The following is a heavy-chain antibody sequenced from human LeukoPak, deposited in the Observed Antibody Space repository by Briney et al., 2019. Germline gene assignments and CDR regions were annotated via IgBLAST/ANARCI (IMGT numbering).Heavy chain of an antibody. J-gene: IGHJ4*02. CDR1: GYTFTGYY. CDR2: INPNSGGT. V-gene: IGHV1-2*02. D-gene: IGHD5-24*01. CDR3: ARGSGLRWLQLFLDY. Sequence: VASVKVSCKASGYTFTGYYMHWVRQAPGQGLEWMGWINPNSGGTNYAQKFQGRVTMTRDTSISTAYMELSRLRSDDTAVYYCARGSGLRWLQLFLDYWGQGTLVTVSS.